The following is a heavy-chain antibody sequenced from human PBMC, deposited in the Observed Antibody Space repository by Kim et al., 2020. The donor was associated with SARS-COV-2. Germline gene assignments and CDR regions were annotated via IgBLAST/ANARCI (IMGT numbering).Heavy chain of an antibody. CDR2: ISYEGSYK. J-gene: IGHJ5*02. D-gene: IGHD6-19*01. Sequence: GGSLRLSCSASGFTFNTYSMQWVRQAPGKGLEWVAFISYEGSYKYYADSVKGRFAISRDNSRNTLLLQMHSLTGEDTAVYWCARGITFAVASLNNFFDPWGQGTLVTVSS. CDR1: GFTFNTYS. V-gene: IGHV3-30*09. CDR3: ARGITFAVASLNNFFDP.